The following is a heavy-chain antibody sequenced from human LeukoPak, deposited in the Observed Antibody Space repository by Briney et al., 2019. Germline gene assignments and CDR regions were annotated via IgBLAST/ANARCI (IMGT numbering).Heavy chain of an antibody. CDR3: AKEPGSGWYYFDY. D-gene: IGHD6-19*01. J-gene: IGHJ4*02. CDR1: GVTFSSYG. V-gene: IGHV3-30*18. Sequence: GRSLRLSCAASGVTFSSYGMHWVRQAPGKGLEWVAVISYDGSNKYYADSVKGRFTISRDNSKNTLYLQMNSPRAEDTAVYYCAKEPGSGWYYFDYWGQGTLVTVSS. CDR2: ISYDGSNK.